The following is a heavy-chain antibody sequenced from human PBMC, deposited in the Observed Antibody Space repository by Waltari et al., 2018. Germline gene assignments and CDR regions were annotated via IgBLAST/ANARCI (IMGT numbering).Heavy chain of an antibody. D-gene: IGHD2-15*01. Sequence: GLEWIGYIYYSRSTNYNPSLKSRVTISVDTSKNQFSLKLSSVTAADTAVYYCARDREGYCSGGSCYLSYFDYWGQGTLVTVSS. V-gene: IGHV4-59*01. J-gene: IGHJ4*02. CDR2: IYYSRST. CDR3: ARDREGYCSGGSCYLSYFDY.